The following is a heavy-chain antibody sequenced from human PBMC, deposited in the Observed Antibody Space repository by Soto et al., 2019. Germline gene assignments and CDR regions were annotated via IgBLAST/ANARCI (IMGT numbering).Heavy chain of an antibody. Sequence: GGSLRLSCAASGLTFSSYWMSWVRQAPGKGLEWVANIKQDGSQKYYVDSVKGRFTISRDNAKNSLYLQMNSLRVENTAVYYCASAYYYDSSGYSPGGYWGQGTLVTVSS. V-gene: IGHV3-7*01. CDR2: IKQDGSQK. CDR3: ASAYYYDSSGYSPGGY. CDR1: GLTFSSYW. D-gene: IGHD3-22*01. J-gene: IGHJ4*02.